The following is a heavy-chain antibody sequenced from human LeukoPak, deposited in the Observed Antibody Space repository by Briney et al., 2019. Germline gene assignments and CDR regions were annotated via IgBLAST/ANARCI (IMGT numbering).Heavy chain of an antibody. J-gene: IGHJ4*02. CDR3: ARDQVGSGWTFDY. CDR2: INPNSGGT. D-gene: IGHD6-19*01. Sequence: ASVKVSCKASGYIFTDYYMHWVRQAPGQELGWMGRINPNSGGTNYAQKFQGRVTMTRDTSISTAYMELSRLRSDDTAVYYCARDQVGSGWTFDYWGQGTLVTVSS. V-gene: IGHV1-2*06. CDR1: GYIFTDYY.